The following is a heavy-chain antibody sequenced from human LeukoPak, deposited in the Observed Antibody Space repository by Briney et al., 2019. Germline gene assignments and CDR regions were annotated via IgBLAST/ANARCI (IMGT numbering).Heavy chain of an antibody. CDR2: ISGSGGST. J-gene: IGHJ6*02. CDR1: GFTFSSYA. V-gene: IGHV3-23*01. D-gene: IGHD6-13*01. Sequence: PGGSLRLSCAASGFTFSSYAMSWVRQAPGKGLEWVSAISGSGGSTYYADSVKGRFTISRDNSKNTLYLQMNSPRAEDTAVYYCAKDLAADGYYYYGMDVWGQGTTVTVSS. CDR3: AKDLAADGYYYYGMDV.